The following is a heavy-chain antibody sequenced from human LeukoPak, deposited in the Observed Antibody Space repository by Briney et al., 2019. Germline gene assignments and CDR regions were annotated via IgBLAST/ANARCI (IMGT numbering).Heavy chain of an antibody. CDR1: GYTFTGYY. D-gene: IGHD3-22*01. J-gene: IGHJ3*02. CDR3: ARPLSISGYYYDAFDI. CDR2: INPNSGGT. V-gene: IGHV1-2*02. Sequence: ASVKVSCKASGYTFTGYYMHWVRPAPGQGLAWMRWINPNSGGTNYAQKFQGRVTMTRDTSISTAYIEPSRLRSDDTAVYYCARPLSISGYYYDAFDIWGQGTMVTVSS.